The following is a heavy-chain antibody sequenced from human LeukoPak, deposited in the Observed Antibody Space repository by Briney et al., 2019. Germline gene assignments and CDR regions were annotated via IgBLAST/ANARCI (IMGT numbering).Heavy chain of an antibody. CDR1: GFTVSRKY. CDR3: AKGAYYDFWSGYYYYYMDV. V-gene: IGHV3-66*01. D-gene: IGHD3-3*01. CDR2: IYSGGST. J-gene: IGHJ6*03. Sequence: PGGSLRLSCAASGFTVSRKYMSWVRQAPGKGLEWVSVIYSGGSTYYADSVKGRFTISRDNSKNTLYLQMNSLRAEDTAVYYCAKGAYYDFWSGYYYYYMDVWGKGTTVTVSS.